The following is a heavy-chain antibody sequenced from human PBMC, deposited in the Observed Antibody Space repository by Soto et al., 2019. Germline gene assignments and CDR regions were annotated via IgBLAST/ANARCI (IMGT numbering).Heavy chain of an antibody. CDR1: GYTFTGYA. V-gene: IGHV1-3*01. Sequence: ASVKVSCKASGYTFTGYAMHWVRQAPGQRLEWMGWINAGNGNTKYSQKFQGRVTITRDTSASTAYMELSSLRSEDTAVYYCARRTLLTAGNYYYYGMDVWGQGTTVTVSS. CDR2: INAGNGNT. CDR3: ARRTLLTAGNYYYYGMDV. J-gene: IGHJ6*02. D-gene: IGHD6-13*01.